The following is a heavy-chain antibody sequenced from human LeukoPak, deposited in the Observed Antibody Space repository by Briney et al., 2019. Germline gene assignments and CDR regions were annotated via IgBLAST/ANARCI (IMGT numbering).Heavy chain of an antibody. D-gene: IGHD3-10*01. CDR3: ARDHYGSGSYKAYFDY. J-gene: IGHJ4*01. Sequence: PSETLSLTCTVSDASVTTYSWSWLRQPAGKGLEWMGRVYSSGATKYHPSLKSRVTISADPSKNQFSLKLPSVTAADTAVYYCARDHYGSGSYKAYFDYWGHGIQVTVS. CDR2: VYSSGAT. CDR1: DASVTTYS. V-gene: IGHV4-4*07.